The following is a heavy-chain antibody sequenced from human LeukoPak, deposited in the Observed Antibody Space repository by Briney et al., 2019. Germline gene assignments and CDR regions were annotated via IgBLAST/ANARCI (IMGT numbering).Heavy chain of an antibody. CDR1: GDTFTGDN. CDR3: ARELLGYCSSTSCYDAFDI. D-gene: IGHD2-2*01. J-gene: IGHJ3*02. V-gene: IGHV1-2*04. CDR2: ISPHSGGT. Sequence: ASVKVSCKASGDTFTGDNIHWVRQAPGQGLEWLGWISPHSGGTKYAQKYPGWVTMTRDTSISTAYMELSRLTSDDTAVYYCARELLGYCSSTSCYDAFDIWGQGTMVTVSS.